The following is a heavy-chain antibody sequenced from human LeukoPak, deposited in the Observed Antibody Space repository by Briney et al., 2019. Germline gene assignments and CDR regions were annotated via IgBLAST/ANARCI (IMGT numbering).Heavy chain of an antibody. CDR3: ARSLVWFGEPRRSSFDY. Sequence: GGSLRLSCAASGFTFSDYYMSWIRQAPGKGLEWVSYISSSGSTINYADSVKGRFTISRDNAKNSLYLQMNSLRAEDTAVYYCARSLVWFGEPRRSSFDYWGQGTLVTVSS. CDR2: ISSSGSTI. CDR1: GFTFSDYY. D-gene: IGHD3-10*01. V-gene: IGHV3-11*04. J-gene: IGHJ4*02.